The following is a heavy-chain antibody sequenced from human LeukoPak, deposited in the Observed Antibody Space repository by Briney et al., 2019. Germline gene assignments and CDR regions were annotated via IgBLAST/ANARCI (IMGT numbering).Heavy chain of an antibody. CDR1: GGSISSYY. J-gene: IGHJ4*02. V-gene: IGHV4-59*12. CDR2: IYYSGST. CDR3: ARGDYYGSGSWDY. D-gene: IGHD3-10*01. Sequence: PSETLSLTCTVSGGSISSYYWSWIRQPPGKGLEWIGYIYYSGSTYYNPSLKSRVTISVDRSKNQFFLKLSSVTAADTAVYYCARGDYYGSGSWDYWGQGTLVTVSS.